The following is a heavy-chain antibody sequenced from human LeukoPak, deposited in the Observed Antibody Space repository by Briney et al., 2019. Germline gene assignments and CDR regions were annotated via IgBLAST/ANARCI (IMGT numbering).Heavy chain of an antibody. CDR2: ISSSGSTI. CDR3: ARTKWLEAIDY. D-gene: IGHD6-19*01. CDR1: GFTFSSYE. Sequence: PGGSLRLSCAASGFTFSSYEMSWVRQAPGKGLEWVSYISSSGSTIYYADSVKGRFTISRNNAKSSLYLQMNSLRAEDTAVYYCARTKWLEAIDYWGQGTLVTVSS. V-gene: IGHV3-48*03. J-gene: IGHJ4*02.